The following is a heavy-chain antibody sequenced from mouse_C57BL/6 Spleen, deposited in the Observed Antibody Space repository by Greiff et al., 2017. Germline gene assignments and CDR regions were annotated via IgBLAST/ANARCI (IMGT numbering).Heavy chain of an antibody. CDR3: TMRGLTWYYGDY. CDR1: GYTFTDYD. V-gene: IGHV1-15*01. CDR2: IDPEPGGT. D-gene: IGHD3-1*01. Sequence: VQLQQSGAALVRPGASVTLSCKASGYTFTDYDMHWVKQTPVHGLEWIGAIDPEPGGTAYNQKFKGKAILTADKSSSTAYMELRSLTSEDSAVYYCTMRGLTWYYGDYWGQGTTLTVAS. J-gene: IGHJ2*01.